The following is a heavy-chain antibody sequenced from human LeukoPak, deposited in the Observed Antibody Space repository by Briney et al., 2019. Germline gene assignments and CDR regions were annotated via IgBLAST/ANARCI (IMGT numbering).Heavy chain of an antibody. V-gene: IGHV3-48*01. CDR3: ARDENWSFDY. CDR1: GFTFSSYS. CDR2: IRSSSTI. Sequence: GGSLRLSCAGSGFTFSSYSMNWVRQAPGKGLEWISYIRSSSTIYYADSVKGRFTISRDNAKNSLYLQMNSLRAEDTAVYYCARDENWSFDYWGQGTLVTVSS. D-gene: IGHD1-1*01. J-gene: IGHJ4*02.